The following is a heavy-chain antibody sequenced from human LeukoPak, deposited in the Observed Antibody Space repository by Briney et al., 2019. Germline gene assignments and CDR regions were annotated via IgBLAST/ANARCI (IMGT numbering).Heavy chain of an antibody. CDR3: ARVTYYYDSSGPDAFDI. CDR2: ISYDGSNK. CDR1: GFTFSSYA. Sequence: GRSLRLSCAASGFTFSSYAMHWVRQAPGKGLEWVAVISYDGSNKYYADSVKGRFTISRDNSKNTLYLQMNSLRAEDTAVYYCARVTYYYDSSGPDAFDIWGQGTMVTVSS. J-gene: IGHJ3*02. V-gene: IGHV3-30*04. D-gene: IGHD3-22*01.